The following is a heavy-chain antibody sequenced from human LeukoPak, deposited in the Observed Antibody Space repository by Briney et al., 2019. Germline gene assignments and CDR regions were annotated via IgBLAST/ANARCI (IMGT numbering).Heavy chain of an antibody. V-gene: IGHV1-18*01. CDR3: ARKYCGGDCYASDI. J-gene: IGHJ3*02. Sequence: GASVKVSCKASGYTFTSYGISWVRQAPGQGLEWRGWINTYNGNTNYAQKLQARVTMTTDTSTGTAYMELRSLRSDDTAVYYCARKYCGGDCYASDIWGQGTMVTVSS. D-gene: IGHD2-21*02. CDR1: GYTFTSYG. CDR2: INTYNGNT.